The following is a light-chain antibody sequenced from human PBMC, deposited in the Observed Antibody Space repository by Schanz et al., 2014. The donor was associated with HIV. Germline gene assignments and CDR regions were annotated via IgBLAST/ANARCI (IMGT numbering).Light chain of an antibody. CDR1: QTVSNN. J-gene: IGKJ2*01. CDR3: QQYSDWPPST. V-gene: IGKV3-15*01. CDR2: GAS. Sequence: EIVMTQSPGTLSVSPGERATLSCRASQTVSNNLAWYQQKPGQAPRLLIYGASTRVTGIPARFSGRGSGTEFTLTISGLQSEDFALYYCQQYSDWPPSTFGQGTKVEIK.